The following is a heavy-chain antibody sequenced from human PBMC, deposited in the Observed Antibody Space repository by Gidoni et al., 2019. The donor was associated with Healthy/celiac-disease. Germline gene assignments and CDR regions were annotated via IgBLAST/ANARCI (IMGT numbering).Heavy chain of an antibody. D-gene: IGHD3-16*02. J-gene: IGHJ4*02. Sequence: QMQLVQSGPEVKKPGTSVKVSCKASGFTFTSSAVQWVRQARGQRLAWIGWIVVGSGNTNYAQKFQERVTITRDMSTSTAYMELSSLRSEDTAVYYCAASDYDYVWGSYRYTRDYFDYWGQGTLVTVSS. CDR2: IVVGSGNT. CDR3: AASDYDYVWGSYRYTRDYFDY. CDR1: GFTFTSSA. V-gene: IGHV1-58*01.